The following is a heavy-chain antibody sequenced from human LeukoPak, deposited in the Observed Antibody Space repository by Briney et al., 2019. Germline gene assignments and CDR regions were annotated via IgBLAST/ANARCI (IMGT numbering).Heavy chain of an antibody. CDR3: AMGIAVAGTSPSLVDY. CDR2: ISSSGSTI. Sequence: GGSLRLSCAASGFTFSSYEMNWVRQAPGEGLEWVSYISSSGSTIYYADSVKGRFTISRDNAKNSLYLQMNSLRAEDTAVYYCAMGIAVAGTSPSLVDYWGQGTLVTVSS. CDR1: GFTFSSYE. D-gene: IGHD6-19*01. J-gene: IGHJ4*02. V-gene: IGHV3-48*03.